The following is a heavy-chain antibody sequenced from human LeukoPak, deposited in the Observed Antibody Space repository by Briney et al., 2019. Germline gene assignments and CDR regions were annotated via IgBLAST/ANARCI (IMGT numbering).Heavy chain of an antibody. CDR1: GFTFDDYA. CDR2: ISWNSGSI. D-gene: IGHD2-2*02. CDR3: AKDMRYCSSTSCYMAFDI. Sequence: GGSLRLSCAASGFTFDDYAMHWVRQAPGKGLEWASGISWNSGSIGYADSVKGRFTISRDNAKNSLYLQMNSLRAEDTALYYCAKDMRYCSSTSCYMAFDIWGQGTMVTVSS. J-gene: IGHJ3*02. V-gene: IGHV3-9*01.